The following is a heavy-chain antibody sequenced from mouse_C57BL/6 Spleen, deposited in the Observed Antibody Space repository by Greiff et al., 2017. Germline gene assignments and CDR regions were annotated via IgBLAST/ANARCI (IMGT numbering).Heavy chain of an antibody. J-gene: IGHJ1*03. V-gene: IGHV5-4*01. Sequence: VQLLQSGGGLVKPGGSLKLSCAASGFTFSSYAMSWVRQTPETRLEWVATISDGGSYTYYPDNVQGRFTISRANAKNNLYLQMSQLEAEDTAMCYSERDNSLRSDFEVWGTGTTVTVSS. CDR2: ISDGGSYT. CDR1: GFTFSSYA. CDR3: ERDNSLRSDFEV. D-gene: IGHD1-1*01.